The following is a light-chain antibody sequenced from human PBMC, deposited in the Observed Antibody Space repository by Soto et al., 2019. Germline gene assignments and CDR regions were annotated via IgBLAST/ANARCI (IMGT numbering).Light chain of an antibody. CDR2: LGS. Sequence: DIVMTQSPLSLPVTPGEPASISCRSSQSLLHRSGYNYLDWYLQKPGQSPQLLIYLGSNRASGVPDRFSGGGSGTDFTLKISRVEAEDVGVYYCMQSLQTPLTFGGGTKVEIK. CDR1: QSLLHRSGYNY. V-gene: IGKV2-28*01. CDR3: MQSLQTPLT. J-gene: IGKJ4*01.